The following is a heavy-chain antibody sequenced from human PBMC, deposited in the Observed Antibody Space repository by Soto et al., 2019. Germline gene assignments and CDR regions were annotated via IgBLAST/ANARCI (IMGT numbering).Heavy chain of an antibody. D-gene: IGHD3-22*01. J-gene: IGHJ4*02. CDR1: GGSLSSGGYS. CDR3: ARDHRGSSGFFDY. Sequence: PSETLSLTCAVSGGSLSSGGYSWSWIRHPPGKGLEWIGYIYHSGSTYYNPSLKSRVTISVDRSKNQFSLKLSSVTAADTAVYYCARDHRGSSGFFDYWGQGTLVTVSS. V-gene: IGHV4-30-2*01. CDR2: IYHSGST.